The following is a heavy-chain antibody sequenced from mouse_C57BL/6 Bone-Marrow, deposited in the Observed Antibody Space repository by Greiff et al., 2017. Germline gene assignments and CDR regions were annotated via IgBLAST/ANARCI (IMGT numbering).Heavy chain of an antibody. J-gene: IGHJ2*01. D-gene: IGHD3-2*02. CDR1: GYTFTSYG. CDR2: IYPRSGNT. V-gene: IGHV1-81*01. CDR3: ARRQLRHYVDY. Sequence: VQLQQSGAELARPGASVKLSCKASGYTFTSYGISWVKQRTGQGLEWIGEIYPRSGNTYYNEKFKGKATLTADKSSSTAYMELRSLTSEYSAVYFCARRQLRHYVDYWGQGTTLTVSS.